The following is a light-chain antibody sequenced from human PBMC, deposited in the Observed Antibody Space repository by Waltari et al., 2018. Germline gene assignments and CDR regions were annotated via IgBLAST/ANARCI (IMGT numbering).Light chain of an antibody. CDR3: CSYAGSSPHVI. V-gene: IGLV2-23*01. CDR1: SSDVGSYQF. Sequence: QSALTQPASVSGSPGPSITIPCTGSSSDVGSYQFFSWYQQHPGKAPQLMIYGGSQRPSGVSNRLSGSKSGNTASLTISGLRAEDEADYYCCSYAGSSPHVIFGGGTKLTVL. J-gene: IGLJ2*01. CDR2: GGS.